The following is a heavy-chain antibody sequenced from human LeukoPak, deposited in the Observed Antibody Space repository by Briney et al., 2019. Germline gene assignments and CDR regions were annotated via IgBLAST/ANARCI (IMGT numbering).Heavy chain of an antibody. CDR3: AKERGMKMKPLGTADF. CDR2: ISSIDVTT. CDR1: GFSFATYA. J-gene: IGHJ4*02. D-gene: IGHD7-27*01. V-gene: IGHV3-23*01. Sequence: RGSLRLSCAASGFSFATYAMGWVRQAPGEGLEWVSRISSIDVTTYYAHSVKGRFTISRDKSKHPLSLQMSGLTADHPGVYYCAKERGMKMKPLGTADFWGQRALVIVSS.